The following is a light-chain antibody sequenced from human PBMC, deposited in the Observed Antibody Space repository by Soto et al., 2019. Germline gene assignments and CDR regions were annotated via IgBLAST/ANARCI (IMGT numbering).Light chain of an antibody. CDR2: SAS. V-gene: IGKV3-20*01. CDR1: REVSSN. J-gene: IGKJ3*01. CDR3: HQSGISPLT. Sequence: DIVMTQSPATLSVSPGETASLSCRASREVSSNVVWYQHKSGQSPRLLISSASRRATGIPDRFSGSGSGTDFTLTISRLDPEDFAVYYCHQSGISPLTFGPGTKVDIK.